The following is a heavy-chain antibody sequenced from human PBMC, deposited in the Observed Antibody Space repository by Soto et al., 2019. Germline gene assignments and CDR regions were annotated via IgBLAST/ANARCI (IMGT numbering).Heavy chain of an antibody. CDR1: GFTFSSFE. CDR3: ARLPSYYYYGMDV. J-gene: IGHJ6*02. V-gene: IGHV3-48*03. Sequence: GGSLRLSCAASGFTFSSFEMNWVRQAPGKGLEWVSYISSSGSTIYYADSVKGRFTISRDNAKNSLYLQMNSLRAEDTAVYYCARLPSYYYYGMDVWGQGTTVTVSS. CDR2: ISSSGSTI.